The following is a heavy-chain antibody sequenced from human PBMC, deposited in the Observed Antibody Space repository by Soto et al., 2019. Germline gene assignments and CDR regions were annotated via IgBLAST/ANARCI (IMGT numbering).Heavy chain of an antibody. J-gene: IGHJ4*02. CDR1: GFALSRYW. Sequence: EVQVVESGGGLVQPGGSLRLSCAVSGFALSRYWMSWVRQAPGKGLEWVASIKEDGSEKHYVDSVKGRITISRDNAKNPLYLKMDSLIVEEAAVYYCARVAVRGQGTRVTVSS. CDR2: IKEDGSEK. V-gene: IGHV3-7*05. CDR3: ARVAV. D-gene: IGHD6-19*01.